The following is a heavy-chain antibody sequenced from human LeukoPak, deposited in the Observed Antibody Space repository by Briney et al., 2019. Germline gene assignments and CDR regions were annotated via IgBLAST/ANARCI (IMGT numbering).Heavy chain of an antibody. J-gene: IGHJ4*02. CDR1: GFTFSNHA. V-gene: IGHV3-23*01. Sequence: RGSLRLSCAASGFTFSNHAMSWVRQTPGKGLQWVSVISVSGRTTEYADSVKGRFTISRDNSKNTLSLQMNSLRVEHTAIYYCAKNVVVKRYIDYWGQGTLVTVST. CDR2: ISVSGRTT. CDR3: AKNVVVKRYIDY. D-gene: IGHD2-15*01.